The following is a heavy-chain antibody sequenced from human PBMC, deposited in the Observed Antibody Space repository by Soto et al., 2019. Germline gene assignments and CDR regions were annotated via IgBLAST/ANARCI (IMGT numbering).Heavy chain of an antibody. V-gene: IGHV6-1*01. CDR1: GDSVSSNVAA. J-gene: IGHJ6*02. CDR2: TYYRSKWYH. D-gene: IGHD3-10*01. CDR3: AAGPGGTIYGMDV. Sequence: SQTLSLTCAISGDSVSSNVAAWNWIRQSPSRGLEWLRRTYYRSKWYHDYAVSVKSRITINPDTAKNQFSMHLNSVTPEDTAVYYCAAGPGGTIYGMDVWGQVTTVTVSS.